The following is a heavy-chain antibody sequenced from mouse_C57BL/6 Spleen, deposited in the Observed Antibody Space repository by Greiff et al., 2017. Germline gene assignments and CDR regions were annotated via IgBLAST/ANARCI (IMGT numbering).Heavy chain of an antibody. CDR3: ARATTTVVVPFDY. V-gene: IGHV1-72*01. CDR2: IDPNSGGT. J-gene: IGHJ2*01. CDR1: GYTFTSYW. Sequence: QVQLQQPGAELVKPGASVKLSCKASGYTFTSYWMHWVTQRPGRGLEWIGRIDPNSGGTKYNEKFKSKATLTVDKPSSTTYMPLSSLTSEDAAVDYWARATTTVVVPFDYWGQGTTLTVSA. D-gene: IGHD1-1*01.